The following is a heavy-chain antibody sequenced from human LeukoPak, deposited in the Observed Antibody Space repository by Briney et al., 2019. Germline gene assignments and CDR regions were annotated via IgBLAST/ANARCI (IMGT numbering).Heavy chain of an antibody. J-gene: IGHJ6*03. CDR3: ARRRLGYYYYYMDV. Sequence: GGSVKVSCKASGYTFTSYDINWVRQATGQGLEWMGWMNPNSGNTGYAQKFQGRVTMTRNTSISTAYMELSSLRSEDTAVYYCARRRLGYYYYYMDVWGKGTTVTVSS. CDR2: MNPNSGNT. CDR1: GYTFTSYD. V-gene: IGHV1-8*01.